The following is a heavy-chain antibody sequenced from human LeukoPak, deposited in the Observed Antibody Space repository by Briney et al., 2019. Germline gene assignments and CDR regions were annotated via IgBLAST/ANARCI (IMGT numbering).Heavy chain of an antibody. J-gene: IGHJ5*02. Sequence: GGSLRLSCAASGFTVSSNYMSWVRQAPGKGLEWVSVIYSGGSTYYADSVKGRFTISRDNSKNTLYLQMNSLRAEDTAVYYCARANGYYYDWFDPWGQGTLVTVSS. CDR3: ARANGYYYDWFDP. CDR1: GFTVSSNY. CDR2: IYSGGST. D-gene: IGHD3-22*01. V-gene: IGHV3-66*02.